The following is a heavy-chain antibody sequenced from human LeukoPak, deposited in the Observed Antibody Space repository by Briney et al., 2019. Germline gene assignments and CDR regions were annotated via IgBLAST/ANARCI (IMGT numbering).Heavy chain of an antibody. Sequence: SETLSLTCIVSGASISTNNHYWGWIRQPPGKGLEWIASIHHTGTTYYNPSLKSRVTISVDTSKNQFSLQFSSVIAADTAVYYCASVSSVGLSDWFDPWGQGTLVTVSS. CDR1: GASISTNNHY. CDR3: ASVSSVGLSDWFDP. J-gene: IGHJ5*02. D-gene: IGHD1-26*01. V-gene: IGHV4-39*01. CDR2: IHHTGTT.